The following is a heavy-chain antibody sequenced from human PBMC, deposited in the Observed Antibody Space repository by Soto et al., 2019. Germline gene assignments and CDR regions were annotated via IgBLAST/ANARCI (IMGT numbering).Heavy chain of an antibody. D-gene: IGHD5-18*01. V-gene: IGHV3-23*01. CDR2: ISGSGGST. J-gene: IGHJ6*02. CDR3: AKVMGYSYGYMRYYYAMDV. CDR1: GFTFSSYA. Sequence: PGGSLRLSCAASGFTFSSYAMSWVRQAPGKGLEWVSAISGSGGSTYYADSVKGRFTVARDNSKNTLFLQMNSLRAEDTAVYYCAKVMGYSYGYMRYYYAMDVWGQGTTVTVSS.